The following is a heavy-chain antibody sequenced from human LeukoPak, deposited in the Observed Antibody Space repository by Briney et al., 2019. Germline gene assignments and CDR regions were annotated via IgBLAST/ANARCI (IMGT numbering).Heavy chain of an antibody. J-gene: IGHJ4*02. CDR3: APYYYGSGTSLGY. Sequence: PGGGLRLSCAAPGFSFSNNWMSWGRQAPGEGGGGGGNIKKDGSEKYYVDSVKGRFTISRDNAKNSVYLQMNSLRVEDTAVYYCAPYYYGSGTSLGYWGQGTLVTVSS. CDR1: GFSFSNNW. V-gene: IGHV3-7*01. D-gene: IGHD3-10*01. CDR2: IKKDGSEK.